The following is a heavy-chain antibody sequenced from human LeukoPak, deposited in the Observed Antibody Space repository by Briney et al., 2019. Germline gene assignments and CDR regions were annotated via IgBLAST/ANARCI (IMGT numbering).Heavy chain of an antibody. CDR2: ISTSGST. J-gene: IGHJ4*02. V-gene: IGHV4-4*09. CDR1: VPSISNYY. Sequence: SETLSLTCAVSVPSISNYYWSWIRQAPGKGLEWIGYISTSGSTNYNPSLKSRVSISLDTSNNRFSLNLNFVTAADTAVYFCASPRTSYRYTFDYWGPGALVTVSS. CDR3: ASPRTSYRYTFDY. D-gene: IGHD5-18*01.